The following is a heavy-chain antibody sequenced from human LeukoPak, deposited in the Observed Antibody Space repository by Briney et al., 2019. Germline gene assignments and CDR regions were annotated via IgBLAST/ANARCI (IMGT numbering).Heavy chain of an antibody. V-gene: IGHV1-69*05. CDR3: ARDRRPYCSSTSCYPNWFDP. D-gene: IGHD2-2*01. J-gene: IGHJ5*02. Sequence: ASVKVSCKASGGTFSSYGISWVRQAPGQGLEWMGGIIPIFGTANYAQKFQGRVTMTTDTSTSTAYMELRSLRSDDTAVYYCARDRRPYCSSTSCYPNWFDPWGQGTLVTVSS. CDR2: IIPIFGTA. CDR1: GGTFSSYG.